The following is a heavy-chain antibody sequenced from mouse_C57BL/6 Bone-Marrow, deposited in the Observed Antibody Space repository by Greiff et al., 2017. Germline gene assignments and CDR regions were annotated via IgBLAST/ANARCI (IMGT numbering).Heavy chain of an antibody. CDR1: GYTFTSYW. CDR2: IYPSDSET. J-gene: IGHJ4*01. CDR3: ARDYPSAMDY. V-gene: IGHV1-61*01. Sequence: VQLQQPGAELVRPGSSVKLSCKASGYTFTSYWMDWVKQRPGQGLEWIGNIYPSDSETHYNQKFKDKATLTVDKSSSTAYMQLSSLTSEDSAVYYCARDYPSAMDYWGQGTSVTVSS. D-gene: IGHD5-5*01.